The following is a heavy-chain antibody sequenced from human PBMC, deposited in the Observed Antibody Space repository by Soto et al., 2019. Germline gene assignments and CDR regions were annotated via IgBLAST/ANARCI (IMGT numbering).Heavy chain of an antibody. CDR1: GFTFCSYG. J-gene: IGHJ4*02. V-gene: IGHV3-33*01. Sequence: QVQLVESGGGVVQPGRSLRLSCAASGFTFCSYGMHWVRQAPGKGLEWVEVIWYDGSNKYYADSVKGRFTISRDNSKNTLYLQMNSLRAEDTAVYYCARYPAPYHYDSSGYYYSGFGYWGQGTLVTVSS. CDR2: IWYDGSNK. D-gene: IGHD3-22*01. CDR3: ARYPAPYHYDSSGYYYSGFGY.